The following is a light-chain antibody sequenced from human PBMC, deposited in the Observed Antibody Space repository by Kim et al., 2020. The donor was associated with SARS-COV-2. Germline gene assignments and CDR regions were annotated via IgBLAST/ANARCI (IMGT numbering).Light chain of an antibody. J-gene: IGLJ2*01. CDR1: KLGDKY. CDR2: QDN. CDR3: QAWDRSTAV. V-gene: IGLV3-1*01. Sequence: SYELTQPPSVSVSPGQTASITCSGDKLGDKYAFWYQQKPGHSPVLVIYQDNKRPSGIPERFSGSNSANTATLTISGTQAMDEADYYCQAWDRSTAVFGGWTQLTVL.